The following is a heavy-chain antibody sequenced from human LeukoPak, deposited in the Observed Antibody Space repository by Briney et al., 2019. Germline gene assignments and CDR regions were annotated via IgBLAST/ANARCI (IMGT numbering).Heavy chain of an antibody. CDR1: GFAFNGHG. Sequence: GGSLRLSCAASGFAFNGHGMNWVRQAPGKGLEWVSYISSSSSNIYSADFVKGRFSISRDNAKNSVYLQMNSLRDEDTAVYYCAGPALDGSGFYRGADCWGRGTLVTVSS. D-gene: IGHD3-22*01. CDR3: AGPALDGSGFYRGADC. CDR2: ISSSSSNI. J-gene: IGHJ4*02. V-gene: IGHV3-48*02.